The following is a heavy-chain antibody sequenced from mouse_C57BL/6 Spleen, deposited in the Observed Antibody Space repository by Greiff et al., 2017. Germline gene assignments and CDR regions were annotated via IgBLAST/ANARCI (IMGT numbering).Heavy chain of an antibody. CDR2: INPNNGGT. CDR1: GYTFTDYY. J-gene: IGHJ4*01. D-gene: IGHD3-2*02. V-gene: IGHV1-26*01. CDR3: ARGSGYDAMDY. Sequence: VQLQQSGPELVKPGASVKISCKASGYTFTDYYMNWVKQSHGKSLEWIGDINPNNGGTSYNQKFKGKATLTVDKSSSTAYMELRSLTSEDSAVYYCARGSGYDAMDYWGQGTSVTVSS.